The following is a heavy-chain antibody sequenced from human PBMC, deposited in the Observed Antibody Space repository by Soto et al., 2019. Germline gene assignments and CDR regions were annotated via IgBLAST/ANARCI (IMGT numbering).Heavy chain of an antibody. Sequence: QVQLVQSGAEVKKPGSSVKVSCKASGGTLSSFAISWVRQAPGQGLEWIGGIIPLWGSTSYAQKFQGRITITADESTNTAYMELNVLRSEDTAVYYCARDSISWYFFDYWGQGTLVTVSS. V-gene: IGHV1-69*01. CDR3: ARDSISWYFFDY. CDR2: IIPLWGST. J-gene: IGHJ4*02. D-gene: IGHD6-13*01. CDR1: GGTLSSFA.